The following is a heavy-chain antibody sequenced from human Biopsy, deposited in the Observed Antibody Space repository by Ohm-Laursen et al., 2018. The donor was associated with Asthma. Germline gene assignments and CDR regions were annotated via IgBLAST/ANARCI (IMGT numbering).Heavy chain of an antibody. Sequence: SLRLSCTASGFTFSDYYMTWIRQAPGKGLEWVAYIRSRGSNIFYADSVKGRFTISRDNAKKSLFLEMNSLTVEDTAVYFCARGYSTSWYFGYWGQGTLVTVSS. CDR1: GFTFSDYY. CDR3: ARGYSTSWYFGY. V-gene: IGHV3-11*01. J-gene: IGHJ4*02. CDR2: IRSRGSNI. D-gene: IGHD6-13*01.